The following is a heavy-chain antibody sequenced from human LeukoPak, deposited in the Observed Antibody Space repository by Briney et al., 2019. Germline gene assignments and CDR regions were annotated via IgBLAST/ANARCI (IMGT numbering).Heavy chain of an antibody. Sequence: PGGSLRLSCAASGFTFSSCVMSWVRQAPGKGLEWVSSIDGSGGSTYYADSVKGRFTISRDNSKNTLWLQMNSLRAEDTAVYYCAKDNNLVVPAVPNDSWGQGTLVTVSS. CDR3: AKDNNLVVPAVPNDS. J-gene: IGHJ4*02. D-gene: IGHD2-2*01. CDR1: GFTFSSCV. V-gene: IGHV3-23*01. CDR2: IDGSGGST.